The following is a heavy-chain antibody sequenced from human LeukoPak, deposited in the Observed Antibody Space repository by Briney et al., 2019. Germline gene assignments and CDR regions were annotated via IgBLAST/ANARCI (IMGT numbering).Heavy chain of an antibody. D-gene: IGHD2-21*02. CDR3: AKDLLPGAPDYFDY. J-gene: IGHJ4*02. Sequence: GGSLRLSCAASGFTFSAYEIHWVRQAPGKGLEWVAVMPPDGNIKLYSDSVKGRFTISRDTSKTTLFLQMNSLRAEDTAVYYCAKDLLPGAPDYFDYWGQGTLVTVSS. CDR1: GFTFSAYE. V-gene: IGHV3-30-3*01. CDR2: MPPDGNIK.